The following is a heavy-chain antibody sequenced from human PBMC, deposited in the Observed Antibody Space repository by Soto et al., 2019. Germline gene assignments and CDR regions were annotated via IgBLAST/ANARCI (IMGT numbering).Heavy chain of an antibody. Sequence: SETLSLTCTVSGGSISSYYWSWIRQPPGKGLEWIGYIYYSGSTNYNPSLKSRVTISVDTSKNQFSLKLSSVTAADTAVYYCARWVVGPAASWFDPWGQGTLVTVSS. CDR2: IYYSGST. D-gene: IGHD2-2*01. J-gene: IGHJ5*02. CDR1: GGSISSYY. V-gene: IGHV4-59*08. CDR3: ARWVVGPAASWFDP.